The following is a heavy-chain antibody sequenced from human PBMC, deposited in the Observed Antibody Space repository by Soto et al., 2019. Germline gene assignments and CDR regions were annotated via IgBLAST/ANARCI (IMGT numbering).Heavy chain of an antibody. CDR2: INHSGST. CDR3: ARDKVTGLFDY. Sequence: SETLSLTCAVYGRSFSGYYWTWIRQPPETGLEWHGEINHSGSTNYNPSLKIRVTISVDTSKNQFSLKLTSVTAADTAVYYCARDKVTGLFDYWGQGTLVTVSS. J-gene: IGHJ4*02. CDR1: GRSFSGYY. D-gene: IGHD2-8*02. V-gene: IGHV4-34*01.